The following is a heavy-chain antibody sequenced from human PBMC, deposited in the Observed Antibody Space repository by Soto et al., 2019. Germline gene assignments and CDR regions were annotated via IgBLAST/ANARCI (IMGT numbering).Heavy chain of an antibody. CDR2: ISAYNGNT. D-gene: IGHD2-21*02. CDR1: GYTFTSYG. J-gene: IGHJ6*02. CDR3: ARDPAYCGGDCYSDYYGMDV. Sequence: ASVKVSCKASGYTFTSYGISWVRQAPGQGLEWMGWISAYNGNTNYAQKLQGRVTMTTDTSTSTAYMELRSLRSDDTAVYYCARDPAYCGGDCYSDYYGMDVWGQGATVTVSS. V-gene: IGHV1-18*01.